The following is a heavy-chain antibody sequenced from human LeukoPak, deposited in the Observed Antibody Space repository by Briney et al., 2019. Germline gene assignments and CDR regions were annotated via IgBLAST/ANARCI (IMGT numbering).Heavy chain of an antibody. CDR1: GYTFTSYG. CDR2: ISAYNGNT. J-gene: IGHJ5*02. V-gene: IGHV1-18*04. Sequence: ASVKVSCKASGYTFTSYGISWVRQAPGQGLEWMGWISAYNGNTNYAQKLQGRVTMTTDTSTSTAYKELRSLRSDDTAVYYCARASNYDILTGYEDPWGQGTLVTVSS. D-gene: IGHD3-9*01. CDR3: ARASNYDILTGYEDP.